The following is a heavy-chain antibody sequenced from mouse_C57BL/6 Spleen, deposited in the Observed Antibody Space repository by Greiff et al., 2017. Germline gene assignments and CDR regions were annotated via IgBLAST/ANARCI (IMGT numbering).Heavy chain of an antibody. D-gene: IGHD3-1*01. CDR2: ISSGGSYT. CDR3: ARRGYVDYFDY. Sequence: EVQGVESGGDLVKPGGSLKLSCAASGFTFSSYGMSWVRQTPDKRLEWVATISSGGSYTYYPDSVKGRFTISRDNAKNTLYLQMSSLKSEDTAMYYCARRGYVDYFDYWGQGTTLTVSS. CDR1: GFTFSSYG. V-gene: IGHV5-6*01. J-gene: IGHJ2*01.